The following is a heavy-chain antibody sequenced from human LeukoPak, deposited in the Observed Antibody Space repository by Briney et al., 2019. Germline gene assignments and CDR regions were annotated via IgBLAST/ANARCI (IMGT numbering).Heavy chain of an antibody. V-gene: IGHV3-30-3*01. D-gene: IGHD6-13*01. CDR2: ISYDGSNK. CDR3: ARTAPGTANYC. J-gene: IGHJ4*02. Sequence: GGSLRLSCAASGFTFSSYAMHWVRQAPGKGLEWVAVISYDGSNKYYADSVKGRFTISRDNSKNTLYLQMNSLRAEDTAVYYCARTAPGTANYCWGQGTLVTVSS. CDR1: GFTFSSYA.